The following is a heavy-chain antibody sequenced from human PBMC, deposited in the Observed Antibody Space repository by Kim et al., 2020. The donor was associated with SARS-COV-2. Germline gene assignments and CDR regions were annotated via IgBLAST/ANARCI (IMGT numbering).Heavy chain of an antibody. Sequence: GGSLRLSCAASGFTFSSYGMHWVRQAPGKGLEWVAVISYDGSNKYYADSVKGRFTISRDNSKNTLYLQMNSLRAEDTAVYYCANVPLPPMVRGVIITRQYYYYGMDVWGQGTTVTVSS. CDR1: GFTFSSYG. J-gene: IGHJ6*02. CDR3: ANVPLPPMVRGVIITRQYYYYGMDV. D-gene: IGHD3-10*01. V-gene: IGHV3-30*18. CDR2: ISYDGSNK.